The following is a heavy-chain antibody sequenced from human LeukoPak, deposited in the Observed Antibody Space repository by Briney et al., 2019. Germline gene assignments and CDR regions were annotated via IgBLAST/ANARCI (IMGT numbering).Heavy chain of an antibody. CDR2: ISSSSSYI. D-gene: IGHD5-24*01. CDR1: GFTFSSYS. CDR3: AREGDADAFDI. J-gene: IGHJ3*02. V-gene: IGHV3-21*01. Sequence: VGSLRLSCAASGFTFSSYSTNWVRQAPGKGLEWVSSISSSSSYIYYADSVKGRFTISRDNAKNSLYLQMNSLRAEDTAVYYCAREGDADAFDIWGQGTMVTVSS.